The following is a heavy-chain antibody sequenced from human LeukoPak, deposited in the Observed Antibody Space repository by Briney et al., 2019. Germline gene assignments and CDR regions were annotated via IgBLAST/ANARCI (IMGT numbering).Heavy chain of an antibody. CDR3: ARLSSSWYGNSYFQH. J-gene: IGHJ1*01. CDR1: GYSFTSHW. V-gene: IGHV5-51*01. D-gene: IGHD6-13*01. Sequence: GESLKISCKGSGYSFTSHWIGWVRQMPGKGLEWMGIIYPGDSDTRYSPSFQGQVTISADKSISTAYLQWSSLKASDTAMYYCARLSSSWYGNSYFQHWGQGTLVTVSS. CDR2: IYPGDSDT.